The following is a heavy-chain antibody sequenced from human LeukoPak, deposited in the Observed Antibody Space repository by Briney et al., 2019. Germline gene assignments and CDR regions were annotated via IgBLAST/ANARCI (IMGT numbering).Heavy chain of an antibody. V-gene: IGHV5-51*01. J-gene: IGHJ4*02. CDR2: IYPGDSDT. CDR1: GYSFTSYW. D-gene: IGHD3-3*01. Sequence: GESLKIPCKGSGYSFTSYWIGWVRQMPGKGLEWMGIIYPGDSDTRYSPSFQGQVTISADKSISTAYLQWSSLKASDTAMYYCARRAPTDYYDFWSGYPLDYWGQGTLVTVSS. CDR3: ARRAPTDYYDFWSGYPLDY.